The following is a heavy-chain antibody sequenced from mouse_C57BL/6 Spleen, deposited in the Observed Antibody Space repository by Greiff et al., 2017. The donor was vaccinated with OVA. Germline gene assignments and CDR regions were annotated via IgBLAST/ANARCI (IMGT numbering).Heavy chain of an antibody. D-gene: IGHD2-4*01. CDR3: AREEDYDGRDYFDY. CDR1: GYSITSGYY. J-gene: IGHJ2*01. Sequence: EVKLMESGPGLVKPSQSLSLTCSVTGYSITSGYYWNWIRQFPGNKLEWMGYISYDGSNNYNPSLKNRISITRDTSKNQFFLKLNSVTTEDTATYYCAREEDYDGRDYFDYWGQGTTLTVSS. CDR2: ISYDGSN. V-gene: IGHV3-6*01.